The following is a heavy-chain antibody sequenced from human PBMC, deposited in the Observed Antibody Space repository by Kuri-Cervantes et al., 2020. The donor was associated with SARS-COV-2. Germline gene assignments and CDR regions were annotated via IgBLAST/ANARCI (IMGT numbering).Heavy chain of an antibody. Sequence: GESLKISYASSGFTFSSYAMSWVRQAPGEGLEWVSPNSGSGGSTYYADSVKGRFIISRDNSKNTLYLQMNSLRAEDTAVYYCAKSEGHDFLSGYSYIDFWGQGTMVTVSS. CDR3: AKSEGHDFLSGYSYIDF. D-gene: IGHD3-3*01. J-gene: IGHJ4*02. CDR1: GFTFSSYA. CDR2: NSGSGGST. V-gene: IGHV3-23*01.